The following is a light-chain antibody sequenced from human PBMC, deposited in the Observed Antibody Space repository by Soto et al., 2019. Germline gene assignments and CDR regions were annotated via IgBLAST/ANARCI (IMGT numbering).Light chain of an antibody. CDR2: GAS. J-gene: IGKJ1*01. Sequence: EIVLTQYPGNLSLSPGERATLSWRASQSVSSSYLAWYQQKPGQAPRLLIYGASSRATGIPDRFSGSGSGTDFTLTISRLETEDFAVYDCQQYDSSTKTFGQGTKVDIK. CDR1: QSVSSSY. V-gene: IGKV3-20*01. CDR3: QQYDSSTKT.